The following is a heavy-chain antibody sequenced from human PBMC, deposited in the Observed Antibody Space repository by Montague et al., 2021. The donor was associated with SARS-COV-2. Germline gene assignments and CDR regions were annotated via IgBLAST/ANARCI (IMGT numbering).Heavy chain of an antibody. CDR3: ARMDILTGYYAYGMDV. Sequence: PALGKPTQTLTLTYTFSGFSLSTSGMCVSWIRQPPGKALEWLALIDWDDDKYYSTSLKTRLTISKDTSKNQVVLTMTNMDPVDTATYHCARMDILTGYYAYGMDVWGQGTTVTVSS. J-gene: IGHJ6*02. D-gene: IGHD3-9*01. CDR1: GFSLSTSGMC. CDR2: IDWDDDK. V-gene: IGHV2-70*01.